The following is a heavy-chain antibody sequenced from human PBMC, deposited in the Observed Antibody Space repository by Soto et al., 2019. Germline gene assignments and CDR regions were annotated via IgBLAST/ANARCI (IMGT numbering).Heavy chain of an antibody. D-gene: IGHD5-12*01. V-gene: IGHV1-18*01. CDR1: GYTFTSYG. Sequence: ASVKVSCKASGYTFTSYGISWVRQAPGQGLEWMGWISAYNGNTNYAQKLQGRVTMTTDTSTSTAYMELRSLRSDDTAVYYCARDVSMAVESKVAVATDYCGQGTLVTVSS. J-gene: IGHJ4*02. CDR2: ISAYNGNT. CDR3: ARDVSMAVESKVAVATDY.